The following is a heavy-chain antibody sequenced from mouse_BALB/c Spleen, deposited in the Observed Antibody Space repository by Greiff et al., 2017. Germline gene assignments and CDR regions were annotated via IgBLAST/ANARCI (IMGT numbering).Heavy chain of an antibody. Sequence: VKLMESGPGLVAPSQSLSITCTVSGFSLTSYGVHWVRQPPGKGLEWLGVIWAGGSTNCNSALMSRLSISKDNSKSQVFLKMNSLQTDDTAMYYCAREDGLFDYWGQGTTLTVSS. V-gene: IGHV2-9*02. J-gene: IGHJ2*01. CDR2: IWAGGST. CDR3: AREDGLFDY. D-gene: IGHD2-3*01. CDR1: GFSLTSYG.